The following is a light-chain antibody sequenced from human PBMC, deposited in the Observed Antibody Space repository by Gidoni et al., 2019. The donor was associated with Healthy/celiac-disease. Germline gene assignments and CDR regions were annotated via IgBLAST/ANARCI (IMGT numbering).Light chain of an antibody. CDR1: QSVSSN. J-gene: IGKJ1*01. CDR2: GAS. Sequence: EIVMTQSPATLSVSPGERATLSCRARQSVSSNLAWYQQKPGQAPRLLIYGASTRATGIPARFSGSGSGKEFTLTISSLQSEDFAVYYCQQYNNWPPWTFXXXTKVEIK. V-gene: IGKV3-15*01. CDR3: QQYNNWPPWT.